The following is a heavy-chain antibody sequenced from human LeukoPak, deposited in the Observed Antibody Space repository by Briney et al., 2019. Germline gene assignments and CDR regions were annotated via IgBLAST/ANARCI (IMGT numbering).Heavy chain of an antibody. CDR1: GDSISNYY. CDR3: ARDDYGVRTGY. CDR2: VYYSGST. V-gene: IGHV4-59*12. J-gene: IGHJ4*02. D-gene: IGHD4-17*01. Sequence: SETLSLTCTVSGDSISNYYWSWIRQPPGKGLEWIGYVYYSGSTTYNPSLKSRVTMSVDTSKNQFSLRLSSVAAADTAVYYCARDDYGVRTGYWGQGTLVTVSS.